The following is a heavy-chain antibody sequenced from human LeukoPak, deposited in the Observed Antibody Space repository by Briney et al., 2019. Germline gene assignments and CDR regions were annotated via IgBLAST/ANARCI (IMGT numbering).Heavy chain of an antibody. V-gene: IGHV4-4*07. CDR3: ARDTGLERLGSQFDF. CDR2: IHSSGNT. Sequence: ETLSLTCTVSGGSIITNYWNWIRQPAGKGLEWIGRIHSSGNTNSNPSLRSRISMSVDTSKNQFSLKLSSVTAADSAVYYCARDTGLERLGSQFDFWGQGALVTVSS. CDR1: GGSIITNY. J-gene: IGHJ4*02. D-gene: IGHD1-1*01.